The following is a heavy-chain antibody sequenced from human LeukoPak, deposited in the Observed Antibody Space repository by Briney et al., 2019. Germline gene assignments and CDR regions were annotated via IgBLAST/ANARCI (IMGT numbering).Heavy chain of an antibody. CDR2: ISGSGGST. D-gene: IGHD1-26*01. J-gene: IGHJ5*02. CDR1: GFTFSSYA. V-gene: IGHV3-23*01. Sequence: GKSLRLSCAASGFTFSSYAMSWVRQAPGKGLEWVSAISGSGGSTYYADSVKGRFTISRDNSKNTLYLQMNSLRAEDTAVYYCAEVSSGSYFDAWGQGTLVTVSS. CDR3: AEVSSGSYFDA.